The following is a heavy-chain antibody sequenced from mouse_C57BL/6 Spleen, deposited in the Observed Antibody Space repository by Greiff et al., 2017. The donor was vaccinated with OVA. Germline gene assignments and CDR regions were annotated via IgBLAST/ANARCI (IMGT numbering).Heavy chain of an antibody. Sequence: VQLQQSGPGMVKPSQSLSLTCTVTGYSITSGYDWHWIRHFPGNKLEWMGYISYSGSTNYNPSLKSRISITHDTSKNHFFLKLNSVTTEDTATYYCARSDPYYYAMDYWGQGTSVTVSS. V-gene: IGHV3-1*01. J-gene: IGHJ4*01. CDR2: ISYSGST. CDR3: ARSDPYYYAMDY. CDR1: GYSITSGYD.